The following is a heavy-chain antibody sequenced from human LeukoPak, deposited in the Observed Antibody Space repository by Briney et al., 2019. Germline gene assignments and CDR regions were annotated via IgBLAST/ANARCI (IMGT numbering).Heavy chain of an antibody. CDR3: ATSGVRDSSGSLSY. CDR1: GYTLTELS. Sequence: ASVKVSCKVSGYTLTELSMHWVRQAPGKGLGWMGGFDPEDGETIYAQKFQGRVTMTEDTSTDTAYMELSSLRSEDTAVYYCATSGVRDSSGSLSYWGQGTLVTVSS. D-gene: IGHD3-22*01. V-gene: IGHV1-24*01. J-gene: IGHJ4*02. CDR2: FDPEDGET.